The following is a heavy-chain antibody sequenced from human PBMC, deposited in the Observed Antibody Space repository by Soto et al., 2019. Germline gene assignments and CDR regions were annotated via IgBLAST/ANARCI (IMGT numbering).Heavy chain of an antibody. CDR3: ASERGIRGYSYGSDY. J-gene: IGHJ4*02. CDR1: GGTFSSYA. Sequence: QVQLVQSGAEVKKPGSSVKVSCKASGGTFSSYAISWVRQAPGQGLEWMGGIIPIFGTANYAQKFQGRVTITADESPSQAYMELSGLRSEDTAVYYCASERGIRGYSYGSDYWGQGTLVTVSS. CDR2: IIPIFGTA. V-gene: IGHV1-69*12. D-gene: IGHD5-18*01.